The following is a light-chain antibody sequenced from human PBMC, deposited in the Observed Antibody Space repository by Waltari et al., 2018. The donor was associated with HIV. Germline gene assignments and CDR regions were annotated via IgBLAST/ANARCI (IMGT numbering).Light chain of an antibody. CDR1: SSDVGSYNL. CDR3: CSYAATSTFV. V-gene: IGLV2-23*02. Sequence: QSALTQPASVSGSPGQSITISCTGTSSDVGSYNLVSWYQTYPGKAPKLMIYEVSKRPSGVSNRFSGSKSGNTASLTISGLQAEDVADYYCCSYAATSTFVFGTGTNVTVL. J-gene: IGLJ1*01. CDR2: EVS.